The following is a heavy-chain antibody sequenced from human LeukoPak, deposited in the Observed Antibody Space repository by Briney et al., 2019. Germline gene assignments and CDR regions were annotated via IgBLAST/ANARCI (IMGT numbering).Heavy chain of an antibody. Sequence: SETLSLTCTVSGGSISSYYWSWIRQPPGKGLEWIGGVNYGESTNYNPSLKSRVTISVDTSKKQFSLKLSSVTAADTAVYYCARDSGTTGEVKFDPWGQGTLVTVSS. J-gene: IGHJ5*02. D-gene: IGHD3-10*01. CDR1: GGSISSYY. CDR2: VNYGEST. V-gene: IGHV4-59*12. CDR3: ARDSGTTGEVKFDP.